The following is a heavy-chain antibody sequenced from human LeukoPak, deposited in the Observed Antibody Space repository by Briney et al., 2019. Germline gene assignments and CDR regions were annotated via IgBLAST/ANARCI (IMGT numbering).Heavy chain of an antibody. Sequence: GASVKVSCKTSGYTFNIYYVQWVRQAPAQGLEWMGVIHPNDGGTTYAQKFQGRIIMTSDTSTSTIYMELSSLKSDDTAVYYCARGDIDHWGQGTLVTVSS. J-gene: IGHJ5*02. V-gene: IGHV1-46*02. D-gene: IGHD2-15*01. CDR1: GYTFNIYY. CDR2: IHPNDGGT. CDR3: ARGDIDH.